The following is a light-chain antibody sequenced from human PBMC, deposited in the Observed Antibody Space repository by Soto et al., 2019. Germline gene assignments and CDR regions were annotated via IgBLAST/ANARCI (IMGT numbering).Light chain of an antibody. V-gene: IGKV3-15*01. J-gene: IGKJ1*01. CDR1: QSVDIN. CDR3: QQYKNWPRT. Sequence: EIVLTQSPATLAVSPGESLPLSCRASQSVDINLAWYQQKPGQAPRLVIYGASTRATDMPATFSGSGSGTEFTLTISSLQSEDFGVYYCQQYKNWPRTFGQGTKVDIK. CDR2: GAS.